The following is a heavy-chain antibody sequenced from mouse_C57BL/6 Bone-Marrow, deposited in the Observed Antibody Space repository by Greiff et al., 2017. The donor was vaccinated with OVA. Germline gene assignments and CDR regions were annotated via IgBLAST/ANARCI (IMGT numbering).Heavy chain of an antibody. J-gene: IGHJ4*01. Sequence: VQLQQSVAELVRPGASVKLSCTASGFNIKNTYMHWVKQRHEKGLAWIGRIDPATGTTKYAPKFQGKATIPADPSSNTAYLQRSSLTSEDTAVYYCATPNYDSSTSWAMDDGGQGTSVTVSS. D-gene: IGHD1-1*01. V-gene: IGHV14-3*01. CDR2: IDPATGTT. CDR3: ATPNYDSSTSWAMDD. CDR1: GFNIKNTY.